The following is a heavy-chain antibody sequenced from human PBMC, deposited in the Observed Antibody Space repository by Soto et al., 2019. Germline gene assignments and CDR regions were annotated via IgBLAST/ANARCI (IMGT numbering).Heavy chain of an antibody. CDR2: ISYAGSTK. CDR3: AKERQQLDYYYFYGMDV. CDR1: RFTFSSYG. J-gene: IGHJ6*02. Sequence: AGSLRLSCAASRFTFSSYGMHWVRQSPGKGLEWVADISYAGSTKYNADSVKGRFTIFRDNSKNMPHQQRNSTRADAAAEYYCAKERQQLDYYYFYGMDVWGQGTTVTVSS. V-gene: IGHV3-30*18. D-gene: IGHD6-13*01.